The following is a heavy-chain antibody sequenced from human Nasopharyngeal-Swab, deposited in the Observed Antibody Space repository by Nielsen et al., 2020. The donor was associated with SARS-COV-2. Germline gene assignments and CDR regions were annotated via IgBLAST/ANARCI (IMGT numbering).Heavy chain of an antibody. CDR3: AKDVYRRSGYSYGSDAFDI. J-gene: IGHJ3*02. V-gene: IGHV3-30*18. CDR2: ISYDGSNK. CDR1: GFTFSSYG. Sequence: GGSLRLSCAASGFTFSSYGMHWVRQAPGKGLGWVAVISYDGSNKYYADSVKGRFTISRDNSKNTLYLQMNSLRAEDTAVYYCAKDVYRRSGYSYGSDAFDIWGQGTMVTVSS. D-gene: IGHD5-18*01.